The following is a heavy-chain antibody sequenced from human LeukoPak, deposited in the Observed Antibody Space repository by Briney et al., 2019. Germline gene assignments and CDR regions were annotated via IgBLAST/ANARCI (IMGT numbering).Heavy chain of an antibody. CDR3: ARWYYYDTSGYYHGFDY. CDR1: GFTFRSYS. Sequence: GGSLRLSFAASGFTFRSYSMNWVRRAPGKGLEWVSSISSSSSYIYYADPVKGRFTISSDNAKNSLYLQMNSLRAEDTAVYYCARWYYYDTSGYYHGFDYWGQGTLVTVSS. D-gene: IGHD3-22*01. CDR2: ISSSSSYI. V-gene: IGHV3-21*01. J-gene: IGHJ4*02.